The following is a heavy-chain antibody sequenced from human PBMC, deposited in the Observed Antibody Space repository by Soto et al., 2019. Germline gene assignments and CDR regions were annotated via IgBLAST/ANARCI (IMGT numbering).Heavy chain of an antibody. V-gene: IGHV2-5*02. CDR1: GFSLSTSGVG. J-gene: IGHJ4*02. CDR3: AHRPSYCSGGSCYSGFDY. Sequence: QITLKESGPTLVKPTQTLTLTCTFSGFSLSTSGVGVGWIRQPPGKALEWLALIYWDDDKRYSPSLKSRLTITTAPXXXPXXLTMTHIDPVDTATYYCAHRPSYCSGGSCYSGFDYWGQGTLVTVSS. D-gene: IGHD2-15*01. CDR2: IYWDDDK.